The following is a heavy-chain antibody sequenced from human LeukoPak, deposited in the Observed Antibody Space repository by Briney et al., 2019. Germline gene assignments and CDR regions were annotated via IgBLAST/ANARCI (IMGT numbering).Heavy chain of an antibody. CDR2: ISAYNGNT. CDR3: ARAQCGGSCYPSPYYYYMDV. CDR1: GYTFTSYG. D-gene: IGHD2-15*01. V-gene: IGHV1-18*01. J-gene: IGHJ6*03. Sequence: ASVKVSCKASGYTFTSYGISWVRQAPGQGLGWMGWISAYNGNTNYAQKLQGRVTMTTDTSTSTAYMELRSLRSDDTAVYYCARAQCGGSCYPSPYYYYMDVWGKGTTVTVSS.